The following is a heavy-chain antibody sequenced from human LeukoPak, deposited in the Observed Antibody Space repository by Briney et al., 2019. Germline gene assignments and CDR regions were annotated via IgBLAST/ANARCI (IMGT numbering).Heavy chain of an antibody. CDR2: ISTSSSYI. Sequence: GGSLRLSCAASGFTFSSYSMNWVRQAPGKGLEWVASISTSSSYINYADSVKGRFTISRDNAKNSLYLQMSSLRAEDTAVYYCARDPLRGQVHFDYWGQGALVTVSS. V-gene: IGHV3-21*01. J-gene: IGHJ4*02. D-gene: IGHD4-17*01. CDR1: GFTFSSYS. CDR3: ARDPLRGQVHFDY.